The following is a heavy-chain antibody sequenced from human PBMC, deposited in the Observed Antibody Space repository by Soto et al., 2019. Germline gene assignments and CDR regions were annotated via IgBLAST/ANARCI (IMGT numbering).Heavy chain of an antibody. V-gene: IGHV1-69*02. CDR3: ARLGYCSGGRCYPADV. J-gene: IGHJ6*04. Sequence: GASVKVSCKASGGTFSSYTISWVRQAPGQGLEWMGRIIPILGIANYAQKFQGRVTITADKSTSTAYMELSSLRSEDTAVYYCARLGYCSGGRCYPADVWGKGTTVTVSS. D-gene: IGHD2-15*01. CDR1: GGTFSSYT. CDR2: IIPILGIA.